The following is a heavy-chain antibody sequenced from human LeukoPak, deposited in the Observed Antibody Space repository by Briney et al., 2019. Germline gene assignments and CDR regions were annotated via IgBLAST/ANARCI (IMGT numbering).Heavy chain of an antibody. J-gene: IGHJ4*02. Sequence: GGSLRLSCAASGFTFSSYAMSWVRQAPGKGLEWVANIKQDGSEKYYVDSVKGRFTISRDNARNSLYLQMNSLRAEDTAVYYCARLSSGGIYDYWGQGTLVTISS. D-gene: IGHD2-15*01. V-gene: IGHV3-7*01. CDR3: ARLSSGGIYDY. CDR1: GFTFSSYA. CDR2: IKQDGSEK.